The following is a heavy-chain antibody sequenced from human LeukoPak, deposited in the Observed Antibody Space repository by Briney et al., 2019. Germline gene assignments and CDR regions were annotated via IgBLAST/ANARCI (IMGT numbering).Heavy chain of an antibody. V-gene: IGHV3-23*01. CDR2: ISGSGGST. D-gene: IGHD3-3*01. CDR1: GFTFSSYV. CDR3: AKPPPRFLEWLFYFDY. J-gene: IGHJ4*02. Sequence: PGGSLRLSCAASGFTFSSYVMSWVRQAPGKGLEWVSAISGSGGSTYYADSVKGRFTISRDNSKNTLYLQMNSLRAEDTAVYYCAKPPPRFLEWLFYFDYWGQGTLVTVSS.